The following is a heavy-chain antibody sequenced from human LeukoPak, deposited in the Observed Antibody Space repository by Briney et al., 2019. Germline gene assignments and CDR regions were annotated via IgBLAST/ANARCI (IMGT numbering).Heavy chain of an antibody. J-gene: IGHJ4*02. D-gene: IGHD6-6*01. Sequence: PGGSLRLSCAASGFTFSSYGMHWVRQAPGKGLEWVAFIRYDGNNKYYADSVKGRFTISRDNSKNTLFLQMNSLRPEDTAVYYCAKVRESYSSSLYYLDYWGQGTLDAVSS. CDR2: IRYDGNNK. CDR1: GFTFSSYG. V-gene: IGHV3-30*02. CDR3: AKVRESYSSSLYYLDY.